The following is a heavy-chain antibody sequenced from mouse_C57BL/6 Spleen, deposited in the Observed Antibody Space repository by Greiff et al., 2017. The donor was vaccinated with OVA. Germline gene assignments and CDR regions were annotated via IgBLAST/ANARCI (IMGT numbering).Heavy chain of an antibody. V-gene: IGHV1-75*01. CDR1: GYTFTDYY. Sequence: QVHVKQSGPELVKPGASVKISCKASGYTFTDYYINWVKQRPGQGLEWIGWIFPGSGSTYYNEKFKGKATLTVDKSSSTAYMLLSSLTSEDSAVYFCARSVYYYGRWYFDVWGTGTTVTVSS. J-gene: IGHJ1*03. D-gene: IGHD1-1*01. CDR2: IFPGSGST. CDR3: ARSVYYYGRWYFDV.